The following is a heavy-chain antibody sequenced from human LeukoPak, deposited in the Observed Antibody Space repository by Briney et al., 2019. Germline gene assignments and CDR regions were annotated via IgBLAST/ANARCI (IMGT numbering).Heavy chain of an antibody. V-gene: IGHV3-30*04. CDR2: ISYDGSNK. CDR1: GFTFSSYA. D-gene: IGHD3-16*02. CDR3: ARDRPLGGVIVSYWFDP. Sequence: GGSLRLSCAASGFTFSSYAMHWVRQAPGKGLEWVAVISYDGSNKYYADSVKGRFTISRDNSKNTLYLQMNSLRAEDTAVYYCARDRPLGGVIVSYWFDPWGQGTLVTVSS. J-gene: IGHJ5*02.